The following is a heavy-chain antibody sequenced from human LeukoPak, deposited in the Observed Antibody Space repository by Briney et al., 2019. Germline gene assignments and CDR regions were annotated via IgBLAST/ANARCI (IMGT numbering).Heavy chain of an antibody. D-gene: IGHD1-26*01. CDR1: GFTFSSYE. CDR2: SSRSGSTK. Sequence: QPGGSLRLSCAASGFTFSSYEMNWVRQAPGKGLEWVSYSSRSGSTKYYADSVKGRFTISRDTAKNSLYLQMNSLRAEDTAVYYCARQEYSGTDVQHFDYWSQGTLVTVSS. J-gene: IGHJ4*02. CDR3: ARQEYSGTDVQHFDY. V-gene: IGHV3-48*03.